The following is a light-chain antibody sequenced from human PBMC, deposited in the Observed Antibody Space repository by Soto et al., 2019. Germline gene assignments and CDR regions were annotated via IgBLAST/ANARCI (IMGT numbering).Light chain of an antibody. CDR1: SSDVGSYNL. CDR2: EGN. J-gene: IGLJ3*02. Sequence: QSALSQPASVSGSPGQSITMSCTGTSSDVGSYNLVSWYQQHPGKAPKLMIYEGNKRPSGVSNRFSGSKSGNTASLTISGLQAEDEADYYCCSYAGSITWVFGGGTKVTVL. CDR3: CSYAGSITWV. V-gene: IGLV2-23*01.